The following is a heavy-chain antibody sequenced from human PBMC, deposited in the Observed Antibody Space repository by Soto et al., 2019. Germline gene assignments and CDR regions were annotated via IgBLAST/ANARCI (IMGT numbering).Heavy chain of an antibody. CDR2: IWYDGSNK. J-gene: IGHJ6*03. D-gene: IGHD6-6*01. Sequence: GGSLRLSCAASGFTFSSYGMHWVRQAPGKGLEWVAVIWYDGSNKYYADSVKGRFTISRDNSKNTLYLQMNSLRAEDTVVYYCARDGAGSSLLNAYYYYMDVWGKGTTVTVSS. CDR1: GFTFSSYG. CDR3: ARDGAGSSLLNAYYYYMDV. V-gene: IGHV3-33*01.